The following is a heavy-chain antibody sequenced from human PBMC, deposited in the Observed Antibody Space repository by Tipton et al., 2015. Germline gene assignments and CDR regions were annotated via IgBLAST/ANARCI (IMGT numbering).Heavy chain of an antibody. V-gene: IGHV1-2*02. D-gene: IGHD2/OR15-2a*01. CDR3: AGGDDIVIVPPSADYYYGMDV. CDR2: INPKSGAT. Sequence: LVQSGAEVKVSCQASGYSFTDYSIHWVRQAPGQGLEWMGWINPKSGATNFAQKFLGRVTLTRDTSITTAYMDLSRLTSDDTAVYYCAGGDDIVIVPPSADYYYGMDVWGQGTTVSVSS. J-gene: IGHJ6*02. CDR1: GYSFTDYS.